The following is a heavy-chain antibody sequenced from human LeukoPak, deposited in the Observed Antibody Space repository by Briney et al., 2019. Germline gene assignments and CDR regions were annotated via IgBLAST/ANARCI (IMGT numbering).Heavy chain of an antibody. CDR2: IIPIHGVA. J-gene: IGHJ4*02. CDR3: SRDSAGYPDY. Sequence: GSSVKVSCKTSRATFRNYGITWVRQVPGQGLEWMGRIIPIHGVAHTAQRFQGRVNITADESTNTIYMEVSSLRSEDTAMYYCSRDSAGYPDYWGQGTLVTVPS. D-gene: IGHD2-15*01. CDR1: RATFRNYG. V-gene: IGHV1-69*04.